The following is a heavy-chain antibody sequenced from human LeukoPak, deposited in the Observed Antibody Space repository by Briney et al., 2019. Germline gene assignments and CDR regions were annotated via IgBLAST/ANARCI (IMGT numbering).Heavy chain of an antibody. CDR3: ARDSSTVVLGLRTWGRNYASDALAV. D-gene: IGHD2-2*01. J-gene: IGHJ3*01. Sequence: ASVKVSCKASGSTFTGNYVHWLRQSPGQGLEWMGIINPNGGSTSYAQKFQGRVTMTSDRSTRTVYMELTGLRTEDTAVYYCARDSSTVVLGLRTWGRNYASDALAVWRQGPLITVSS. V-gene: IGHV1-46*01. CDR2: INPNGGST. CDR1: GSTFTGNY.